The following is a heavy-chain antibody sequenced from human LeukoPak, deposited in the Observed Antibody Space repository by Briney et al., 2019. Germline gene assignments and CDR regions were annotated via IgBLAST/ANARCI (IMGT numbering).Heavy chain of an antibody. CDR1: GFTFSSYA. Sequence: PGGSLRLSCAASGFTFSSYAMSWVRQAPGKGLEWVAVISYDGSNKYYADSVKGRFTISRDNSKNTLYLQMNSLRAEDTAVYYCAKPIRPPGAFDIWGQGTMVTVSS. CDR2: ISYDGSNK. CDR3: AKPIRPPGAFDI. V-gene: IGHV3-30*18. D-gene: IGHD2-2*02. J-gene: IGHJ3*02.